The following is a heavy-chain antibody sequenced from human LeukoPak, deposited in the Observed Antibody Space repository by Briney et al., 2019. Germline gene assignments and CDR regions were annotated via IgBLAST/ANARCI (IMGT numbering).Heavy chain of an antibody. CDR1: GFTLSTYA. D-gene: IGHD2-15*01. CDR3: AKAPVPSCRGAYCYSFDS. V-gene: IGHV3-23*01. CDR2: KSSSYADT. J-gene: IGHJ4*02. Sequence: PGGSLRLSCAASGFTLSTYAMSWVRQTPGKGLEWVAAKSSSYADTYHAHSVRGRFTISRDNSKNTLYLQMNSLRAEDAAVYFCAKAPVPSCRGAYCYSFDSWGQGTLVTVSS.